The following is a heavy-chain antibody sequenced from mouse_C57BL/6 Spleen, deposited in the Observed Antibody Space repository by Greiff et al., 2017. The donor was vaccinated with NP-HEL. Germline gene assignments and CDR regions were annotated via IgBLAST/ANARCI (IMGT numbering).Heavy chain of an antibody. CDR2: INPSSGYT. CDR3: ARTGTSDY. V-gene: IGHV1-7*01. J-gene: IGHJ2*01. CDR1: GYTFTSYW. D-gene: IGHD4-1*01. Sequence: VQLQQSGAELAKPGASVKLSCKASGYTFTSYWMHWVKQRPGQGLEWIGYINPSSGYTKYNQKFKDKATLPADKSSSTDYLQLSSLTYEDAAVYYCARTGTSDYWGQGTTLTVSS.